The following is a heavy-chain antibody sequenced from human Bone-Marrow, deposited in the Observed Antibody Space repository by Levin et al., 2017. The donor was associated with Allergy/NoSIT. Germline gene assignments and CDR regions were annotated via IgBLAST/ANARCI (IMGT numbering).Heavy chain of an antibody. D-gene: IGHD6-13*01. CDR2: IYPGDSET. Sequence: VASVKVSCRCSGYDFTRHWVAWVRQKPGKGLEWMGIIYPGDSETRYGPSSQGQVTISAHRSVSTAYLQWDSLKASDTAIYYCVRVLAAAVTWFDTWGQGTLVTVSS. CDR1: GYDFTRHW. J-gene: IGHJ5*02. V-gene: IGHV5-51*01. CDR3: VRVLAAAVTWFDT.